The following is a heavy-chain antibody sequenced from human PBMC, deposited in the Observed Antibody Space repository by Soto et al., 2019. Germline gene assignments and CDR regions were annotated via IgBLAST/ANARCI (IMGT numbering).Heavy chain of an antibody. CDR3: AKFRRQASGDYYLDS. V-gene: IGHV3-23*01. CDR1: GFTFGTYA. Sequence: PGGSLRLSCAASGFTFGTYAMSWVRQAPGKGLEWVSGISGRGTTFYADSVKGRFTISRDNSKNTVHLEMNNLRAEDMALYYCAKFRRQASGDYYLDSWGQGTLVTVSS. CDR2: ISGRGTT. D-gene: IGHD2-21*02. J-gene: IGHJ4*02.